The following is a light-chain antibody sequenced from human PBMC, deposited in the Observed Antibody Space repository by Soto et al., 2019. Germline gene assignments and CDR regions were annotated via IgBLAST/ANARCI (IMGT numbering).Light chain of an antibody. CDR1: QSISRNY. J-gene: IGKJ4*01. CDR2: GAS. Sequence: EIVLTQSPGTLSLSPGEGATLSCRASQSISRNYLGWYQQNVGQAPRLLIYGASNRATGIPGRFSGSASGTDFTLTISRLEPEDFAVYYCQHYGSSPRVFGGGTKVEIK. CDR3: QHYGSSPRV. V-gene: IGKV3-20*01.